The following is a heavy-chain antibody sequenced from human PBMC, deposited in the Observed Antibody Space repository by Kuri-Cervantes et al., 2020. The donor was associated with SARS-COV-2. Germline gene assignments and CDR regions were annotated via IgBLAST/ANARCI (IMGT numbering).Heavy chain of an antibody. CDR1: GFTFSSYA. J-gene: IGHJ4*02. Sequence: GESLKISCAASGFTFSSYAMSWVRQAPGKGLEWVSSISSSSSYIYYADSVKGRFTISRDNAKNSLYLQMNSLRAEDTAVYYCARSPYSSSLIDYWGQGTLVTVSS. V-gene: IGHV3-21*01. CDR2: ISSSSSYI. D-gene: IGHD6-6*01. CDR3: ARSPYSSSLIDY.